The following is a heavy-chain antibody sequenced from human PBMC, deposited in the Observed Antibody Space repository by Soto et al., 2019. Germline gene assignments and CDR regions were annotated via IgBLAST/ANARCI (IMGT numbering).Heavy chain of an antibody. V-gene: IGHV4-31*03. CDR2: IYHSGIT. Sequence: QVQLQESGPGLVKPSQTLSLTCTVSGGSISSGGYYWSWIRQSPGKGLEWNGHIYHSGITYNNPSLQSRLTISVDTSKNQFSLKLTSVTAADTAVYYCARELGAASPHYYGLDVWGQGTTVTVSS. D-gene: IGHD6-13*01. CDR3: ARELGAASPHYYGLDV. J-gene: IGHJ6*02. CDR1: GGSISSGGYY.